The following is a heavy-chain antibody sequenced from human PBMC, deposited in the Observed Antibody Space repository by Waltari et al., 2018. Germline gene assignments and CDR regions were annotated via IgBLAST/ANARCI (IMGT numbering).Heavy chain of an antibody. J-gene: IGHJ4*02. Sequence: QVQLPPSGPGLVKLSRTLSLNSSISGDSVHSKPSDRNLIRQSPSRGLEWLGRTYYRSRLYNNYAVSVKSLITINHDTSNTQFSLQRSSVTPEDTVVYYCARDPPDVYTYFDYWGQGTLVTVSS. CDR1: GDSVHSKPSD. CDR3: ARDPPDVYTYFDY. D-gene: IGHD3-16*01. CDR2: TYYRSRLYN. V-gene: IGHV6-1*01.